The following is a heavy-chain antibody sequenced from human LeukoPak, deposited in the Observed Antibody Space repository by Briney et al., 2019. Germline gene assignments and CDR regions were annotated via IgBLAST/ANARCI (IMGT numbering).Heavy chain of an antibody. J-gene: IGHJ4*02. D-gene: IGHD2-21*02. Sequence: GASVKVSCKASGYTLNNYYIHWVRQAPGQGLEWMGIINPSGGSTSYAQKFQGRVTMTSDTSTSTVYMELSRLRSEDTAMYYCARAPSGGGHIVVVTAIDNWGQGTLVTVSS. V-gene: IGHV1-46*02. CDR1: GYTLNNYY. CDR2: INPSGGST. CDR3: ARAPSGGGHIVVVTAIDN.